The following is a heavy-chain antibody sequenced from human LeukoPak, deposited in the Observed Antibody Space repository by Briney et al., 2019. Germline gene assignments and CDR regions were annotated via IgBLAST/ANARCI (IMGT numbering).Heavy chain of an antibody. CDR3: ARAGDYDILTGYYRERAFDI. CDR1: GGSISSYY. V-gene: IGHV4-59*01. Sequence: SETLSLTCTVSGGSISSYYWSWIRQPPGKGLEWIGYIYYSGSTNYNPSLKSRVTISVDTSKNQFSLKLSSVTAADTAVYYCARAGDYDILTGYYRERAFDIWGQGTMVTVSS. D-gene: IGHD3-9*01. J-gene: IGHJ3*02. CDR2: IYYSGST.